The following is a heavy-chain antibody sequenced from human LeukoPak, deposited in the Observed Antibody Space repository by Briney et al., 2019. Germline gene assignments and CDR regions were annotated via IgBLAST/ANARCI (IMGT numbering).Heavy chain of an antibody. V-gene: IGHV1-18*01. D-gene: IGHD1-26*01. J-gene: IGHJ6*02. CDR1: GYTFTNYG. CDR2: IIAYNGNT. Sequence: ASVKVSFTASGYTFTNYGIRWVRQAPGQGLEWMGYIIAYNGNTNYAQNFQGRVTMTTDTSTSTGYMELRSLRSDDTAVYYSARDLVRGRRKWENNGMDVWRQGTRVTVSS. CDR3: ARDLVRGRRKWENNGMDV.